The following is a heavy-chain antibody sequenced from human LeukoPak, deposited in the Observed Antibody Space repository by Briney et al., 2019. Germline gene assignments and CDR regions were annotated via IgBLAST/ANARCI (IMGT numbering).Heavy chain of an antibody. CDR2: ISGSGGST. V-gene: IGHV3-23*01. Sequence: GGSLRLSCAASGFTFSSYAMRWVRQAPGKGLEWVSAISGSGGSTYYADSVKGRFTISRDNSKNTLYLQMNSLRAEDTAVYYCAKDPYDSSGYYTFDYWGQGTLVTVSS. D-gene: IGHD3-22*01. CDR3: AKDPYDSSGYYTFDY. J-gene: IGHJ4*02. CDR1: GFTFSSYA.